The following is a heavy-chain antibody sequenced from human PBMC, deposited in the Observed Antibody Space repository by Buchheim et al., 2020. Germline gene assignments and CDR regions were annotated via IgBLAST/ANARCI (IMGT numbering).Heavy chain of an antibody. CDR2: INIDGSRP. V-gene: IGHV3-74*01. Sequence: EVQLVESGGGLVQPGGSLRLSCAAFGFTFSSSGMHWVRQAPGKGLVWFSRINIDGSRPSYAASVKARFTISRDNAKNTLNLQRNSLRAEDTAVYYCAREEAIFGVTDYYYYGMDVWGQGTT. CDR3: AREEAIFGVTDYYYYGMDV. J-gene: IGHJ6*02. D-gene: IGHD3-3*01. CDR1: GFTFSSSG.